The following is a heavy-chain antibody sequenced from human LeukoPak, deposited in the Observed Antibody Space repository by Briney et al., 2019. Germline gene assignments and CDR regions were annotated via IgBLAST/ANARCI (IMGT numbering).Heavy chain of an antibody. V-gene: IGHV3-30*02. CDR1: GLPFSRSG. J-gene: IGHJ4*02. Sequence: GGSLRLSCAASGLPFSRSGMHWARQAPGKGLEWVAFIRYDGSNKYYADSVKGRFTISRDNSKNALYLQMNSLRGEDTAVYYCFGITVTDVPYWGQGTLVTVSS. CDR3: FGITVTDVPY. D-gene: IGHD1-7*01. CDR2: IRYDGSNK.